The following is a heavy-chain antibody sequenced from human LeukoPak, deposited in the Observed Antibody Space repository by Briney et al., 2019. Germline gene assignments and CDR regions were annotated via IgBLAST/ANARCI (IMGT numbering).Heavy chain of an antibody. V-gene: IGHV4-31*03. CDR3: ARDVGGIYCSGGSCYSDGVDV. Sequence: SQTLSLTCTVSGGSIGTGGYYWSWIRQHPGKGLEWIGYIYYSGSTSYNPSLKSRITMSVDTSKNQFSLKLTSVTAADTAVYYCARDVGGIYCSGGSCYSDGVDVWGQGTTVTVSS. CDR2: IYYSGST. J-gene: IGHJ6*02. D-gene: IGHD2-15*01. CDR1: GGSIGTGGYY.